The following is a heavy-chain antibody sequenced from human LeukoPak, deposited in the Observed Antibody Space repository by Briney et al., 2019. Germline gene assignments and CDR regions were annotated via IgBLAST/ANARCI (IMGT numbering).Heavy chain of an antibody. D-gene: IGHD3-16*02. J-gene: IGHJ4*02. CDR1: GGSFSGYY. V-gene: IGHV4-34*01. CDR2: INHSGST. Sequence: ASETLSLTCAVYGGSFSGYYWSWIRQPPGKGLEWIGEINHSGSTNYNPSLKSRVTISVDTSKNQFSLKLSSVTAADTAVYYCARGARDYDYIWGSYRPKGGFDYWGQGTLVTVSS. CDR3: ARGARDYDYIWGSYRPKGGFDY.